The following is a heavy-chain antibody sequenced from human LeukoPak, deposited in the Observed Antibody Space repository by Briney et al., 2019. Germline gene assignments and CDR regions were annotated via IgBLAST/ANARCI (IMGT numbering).Heavy chain of an antibody. D-gene: IGHD3-10*01. CDR1: GFTFSNYG. Sequence: GGSLRLSCAASGFTFSNYGMSWVRQAPGKGLEWVSAINGNGANTFYADSVKGRFTISRDNSKNTMYLQMNSLRAEDTALYYCARDRSGSYPNWFDPWGQGTLVTVSS. CDR3: ARDRSGSYPNWFDP. J-gene: IGHJ5*02. CDR2: INGNGANT. V-gene: IGHV3-23*01.